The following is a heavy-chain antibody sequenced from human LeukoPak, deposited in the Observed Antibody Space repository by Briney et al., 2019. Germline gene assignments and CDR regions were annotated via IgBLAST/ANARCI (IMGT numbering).Heavy chain of an antibody. J-gene: IGHJ4*02. CDR3: ARSPREYSSSWYLPFDY. CDR1: GYTFTGYY. D-gene: IGHD6-13*01. V-gene: IGHV1-2*02. Sequence: GASVKVSCKASGYTFTGYYMHWVRQAPGQGLEWMGWINPNSGGTDYAQKFQGRVTMTRDTSISTAYMELSRLRSDDTAVYYCARSPREYSSSWYLPFDYWGQGTLVTVSS. CDR2: INPNSGGT.